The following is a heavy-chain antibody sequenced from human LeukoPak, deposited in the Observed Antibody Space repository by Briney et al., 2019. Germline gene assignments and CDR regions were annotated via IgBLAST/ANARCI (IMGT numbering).Heavy chain of an antibody. CDR1: GGSISSGSYY. D-gene: IGHD3-22*01. Sequence: PSQXLSLTCTVSGGSISSGSYYWRWIRQPAGKGLEWIGRIYTSGSTNYNPSLKSRVTISVDTSKNQFSLKLSSVTAADTAVYYCARDLATDSSGYRRKNWFDPWGQGTLVTVSS. V-gene: IGHV4-61*02. CDR3: ARDLATDSSGYRRKNWFDP. J-gene: IGHJ5*02. CDR2: IYTSGST.